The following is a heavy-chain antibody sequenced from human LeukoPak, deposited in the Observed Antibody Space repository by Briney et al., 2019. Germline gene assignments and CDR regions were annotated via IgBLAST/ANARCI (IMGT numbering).Heavy chain of an antibody. CDR2: IIPIFGTA. V-gene: IGHV1-69*13. J-gene: IGHJ6*03. Sequence: GASVKVSCKASGGTFSSYAISWVRQAPGQRLEWMGGIIPIFGTANYAQKFQGRVTITADESTSTAYMELSSLRSEDTAVYYCARDRYYDSSGYYRPYYYYMDVWGKGTTVTISS. D-gene: IGHD3-22*01. CDR1: GGTFSSYA. CDR3: ARDRYYDSSGYYRPYYYYMDV.